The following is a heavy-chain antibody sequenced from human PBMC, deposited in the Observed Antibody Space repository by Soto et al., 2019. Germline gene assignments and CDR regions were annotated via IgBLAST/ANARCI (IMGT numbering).Heavy chain of an antibody. CDR3: AKGGAAYGLLTHDY. CDR1: GFTFSNFA. V-gene: IGHV3-23*01. Sequence: SGGSLRLSCVVSGFTFSNFAMSWVRQAPGKGLEWVSTPTGSSGVTYYADSVKGRFAISRDNSRNTLSLHMNSLTAEDTAVYYCAKGGAAYGLLTHDYWGQGXRVTVYS. CDR2: PTGSSGVT. J-gene: IGHJ4*02. D-gene: IGHD3-9*01.